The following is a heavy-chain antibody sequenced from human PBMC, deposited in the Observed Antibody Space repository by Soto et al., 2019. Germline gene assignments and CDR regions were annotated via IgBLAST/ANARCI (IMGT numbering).Heavy chain of an antibody. CDR3: ARDQTGITTTGGGRIDH. D-gene: IGHD1-20*01. CDR2: VSFDGSNK. CDR1: GFTISTHA. Sequence: QVQLVESGGGVVQPGRSLRLSCAASGFTISTHAMHWVRQAPGKGLECVAIVSFDGSNKYYADSVKRRFTISRDNSKNTLYLQMSGLTPEDTAVYYCARDQTGITTTGGGRIDHWGQGTLVTVSS. V-gene: IGHV3-30-3*01. J-gene: IGHJ4*02.